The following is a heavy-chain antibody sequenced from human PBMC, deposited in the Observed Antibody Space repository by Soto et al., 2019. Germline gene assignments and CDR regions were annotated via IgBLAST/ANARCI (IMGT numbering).Heavy chain of an antibody. CDR2: IHFSGSV. V-gene: IGHV4-30-4*08. Sequence: QVQLQQSGPGLVKPSQTLSLTCTVSGGSISGDYYHWTWIRQSPGKGLEWIGCIHFSGSVLYNPSFKSRPTISVDTSKNQFSLHLRSVTAADTAVYFCAREDDGGDRDYYGLDVWGQGTTVTVSS. CDR1: GGSISGDYYH. J-gene: IGHJ6*02. CDR3: AREDDGGDRDYYGLDV. D-gene: IGHD2-21*02.